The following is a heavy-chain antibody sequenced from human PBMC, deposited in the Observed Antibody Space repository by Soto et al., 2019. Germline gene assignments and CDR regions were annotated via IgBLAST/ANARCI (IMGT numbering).Heavy chain of an antibody. Sequence: GSLRLSCAASGFTFTNAWMSWVRQAPGKGLEYVSGINSNGGSRNYADSVMGRSTISRDNSKNTLYLQMGSLRIEDMAVYFCARARGSGPGSYYGMDVWGQGTTVTVSS. D-gene: IGHD3-10*01. CDR2: INSNGGSR. CDR1: GFTFTNAW. V-gene: IGHV3-64*02. J-gene: IGHJ6*02. CDR3: ARARGSGPGSYYGMDV.